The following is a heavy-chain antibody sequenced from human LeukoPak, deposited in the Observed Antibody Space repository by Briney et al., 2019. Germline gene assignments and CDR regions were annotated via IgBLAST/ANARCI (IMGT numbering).Heavy chain of an antibody. D-gene: IGHD3-10*01. CDR3: AAENYDYGDF. CDR1: GFTFSSYS. Sequence: GGSLRLSCAASGFTFSSYSMNWVRQAPGKGLEWVSYINSGGDTVFYADSVKGRFTISRDNAENSLYLQMNSLRDEDTAVYYCAAENYDYGDFWGQGTLVTVSS. V-gene: IGHV3-48*02. J-gene: IGHJ4*02. CDR2: INSGGDTV.